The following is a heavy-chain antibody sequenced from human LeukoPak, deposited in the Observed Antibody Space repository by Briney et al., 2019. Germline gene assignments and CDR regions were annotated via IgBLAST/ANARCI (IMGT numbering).Heavy chain of an antibody. Sequence: GESLKISCKGSGYSFTSYWIGWVRQMPGKGLEWMGIIYPGDSDTRYSLSFQGQVTISADKSISTAYLQWSSLKASGTAMYYCARQPIPTVTTYNYFDYWGQGTLVTVSS. CDR3: ARQPIPTVTTYNYFDY. CDR1: GYSFTSYW. V-gene: IGHV5-51*01. J-gene: IGHJ4*02. D-gene: IGHD4-17*01. CDR2: IYPGDSDT.